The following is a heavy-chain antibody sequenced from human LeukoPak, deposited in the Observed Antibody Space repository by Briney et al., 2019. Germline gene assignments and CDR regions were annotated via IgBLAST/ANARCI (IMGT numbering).Heavy chain of an antibody. Sequence: KSGRSLRLSCAASGFTFSDYSMSWVRQAPGKGLEWVSSISSSSTYILYADSVKGRFTISRDDARNSLSLQMNSLRAEDTAVYYCASGLPAAPYDYWGQGTLVTVSS. V-gene: IGHV3-21*01. CDR2: ISSSSTYI. CDR1: GFTFSDYS. D-gene: IGHD2-2*01. J-gene: IGHJ4*02. CDR3: ASGLPAAPYDY.